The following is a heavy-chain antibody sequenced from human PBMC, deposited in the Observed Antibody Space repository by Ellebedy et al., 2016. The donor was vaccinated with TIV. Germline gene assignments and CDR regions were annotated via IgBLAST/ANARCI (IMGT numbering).Heavy chain of an antibody. V-gene: IGHV5-51*01. CDR1: GYSFTSYW. J-gene: IGHJ6*02. Sequence: GESLKISXKGSGYSFTSYWIGWVRQMPGKGLEWMGIIYPGDSDTRYSPSFQGQVTISADKSISTAYLQWSSLKASDTAMYYCARRFLTVTTGYYYYGMDVWGQGTTVTVSS. D-gene: IGHD4-11*01. CDR3: ARRFLTVTTGYYYYGMDV. CDR2: IYPGDSDT.